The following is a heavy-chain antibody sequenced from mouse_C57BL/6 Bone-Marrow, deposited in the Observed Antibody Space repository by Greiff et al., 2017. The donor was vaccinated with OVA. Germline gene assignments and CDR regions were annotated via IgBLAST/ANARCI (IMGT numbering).Heavy chain of an antibody. CDR3: TTPYYGSPAWFAY. Sequence: EVQLVESGAELVRPGASVKLSCTASGFNIKDDYMHWVKQRPEQGLEWIGWIDPETGDTEYASKFQGKATITADTSSNTAYMKLSSLTSEDTAVYSCTTPYYGSPAWFAYWGQGTLVTVSA. CDR2: IDPETGDT. J-gene: IGHJ3*01. D-gene: IGHD1-1*01. V-gene: IGHV14-4*01. CDR1: GFNIKDDY.